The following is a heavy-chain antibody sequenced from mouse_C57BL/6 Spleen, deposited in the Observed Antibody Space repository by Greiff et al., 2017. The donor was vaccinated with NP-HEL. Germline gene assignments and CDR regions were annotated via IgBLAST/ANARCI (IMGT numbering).Heavy chain of an antibody. D-gene: IGHD1-1*01. CDR3: ARGSKEGVYYGSSYFDY. V-gene: IGHV1-84*01. CDR2: IYPGSGNT. CDR1: GYTFTDYY. J-gene: IGHJ2*01. Sequence: QVQLKESGPELVKPGASVKISCKASGYTFTDYYINWVKQRPGQGLEWIGWIYPGSGNTKYNEKFKGKATLTVDTSSSTAYMQLSSLTSEDSAVYCCARGSKEGVYYGSSYFDYWGQGTTLTVSS.